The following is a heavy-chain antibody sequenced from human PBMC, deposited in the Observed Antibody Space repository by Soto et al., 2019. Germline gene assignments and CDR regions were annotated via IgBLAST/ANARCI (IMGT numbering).Heavy chain of an antibody. CDR3: ARGGHVVVVTAALDY. D-gene: IGHD2-21*02. V-gene: IGHV1-46*01. CDR2: VNPSGGHT. CDR1: GDTFTDYY. Sequence: ASVKVSCKASGDTFTDYYIHWVRQAPGQGLEWMGTVNPSGGHTTYAQHFLGRVTMTRDTSTSTLYMELTSLTSDDTAIYYCARGGHVVVVTAALDYWGQGTLVTVSA. J-gene: IGHJ4*02.